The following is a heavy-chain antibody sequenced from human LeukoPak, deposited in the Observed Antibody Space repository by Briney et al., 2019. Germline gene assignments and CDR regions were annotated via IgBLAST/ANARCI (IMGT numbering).Heavy chain of an antibody. V-gene: IGHV3-30*18. Sequence: PGGSLRLSCAASGFTFSSYGMSWVRQAPGKGLEWVAVISYDGSNKYYADSVKGRFTISGDNSKNTLYLQMNSLRAEDTAVYYCANAGGPRDTSFWGYFDYWGQGTLVTVSS. CDR2: ISYDGSNK. CDR1: GFTFSSYG. D-gene: IGHD7-27*01. J-gene: IGHJ4*02. CDR3: ANAGGPRDTSFWGYFDY.